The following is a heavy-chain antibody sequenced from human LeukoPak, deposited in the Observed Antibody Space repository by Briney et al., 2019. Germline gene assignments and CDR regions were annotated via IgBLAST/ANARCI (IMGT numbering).Heavy chain of an antibody. V-gene: IGHV3-11*04. Sequence: GFTFSDXXXXXIRQXAGKGXXXXSSISSSGDSIYSADSVKGRFTISRDNATNSLYLQMHSLRAEDTAVYYCARDLWSSSSSFDPWGQGPLLTVSS. J-gene: IGHJ5*02. CDR2: ISSSGDSI. CDR3: ARDLWSSSSSFDP. CDR1: GFTFSDXX. D-gene: IGHD6-6*01.